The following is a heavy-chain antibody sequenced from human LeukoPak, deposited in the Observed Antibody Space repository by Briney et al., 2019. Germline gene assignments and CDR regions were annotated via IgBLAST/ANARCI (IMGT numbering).Heavy chain of an antibody. V-gene: IGHV3-30*04. Sequence: GGSLRLSCAASGFTFSSYAMHWVRQAPGKGLEWVAVISYDGSNKYYADSVKGRFTISRDNSKNTLYLQMNSLRAEDTAVYYCARVNTIFGVVAPYYFDYWGQGTLVTVSS. CDR3: ARVNTIFGVVAPYYFDY. J-gene: IGHJ4*02. D-gene: IGHD3-3*01. CDR2: ISYDGSNK. CDR1: GFTFSSYA.